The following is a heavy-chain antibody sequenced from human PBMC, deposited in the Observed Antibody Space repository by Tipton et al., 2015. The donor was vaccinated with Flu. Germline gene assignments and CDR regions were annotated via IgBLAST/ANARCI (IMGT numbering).Heavy chain of an antibody. CDR2: TYSGGST. CDR3: STSFDY. J-gene: IGHJ4*02. CDR1: GFIVSSYY. Sequence: SLRLSCVASGFIVSSYYMSWVRQGPGKGLEWVSITYSGGSTYYADSVKGRFTISRDDSKNTLYLQMNSLRAEDTAVYYCSTSFDYWGQGTLVTVSS. V-gene: IGHV3-53*01.